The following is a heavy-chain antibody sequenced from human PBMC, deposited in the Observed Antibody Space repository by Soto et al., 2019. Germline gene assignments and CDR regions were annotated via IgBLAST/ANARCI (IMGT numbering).Heavy chain of an antibody. CDR3: ARGCPSVPSCFDY. V-gene: IGHV3-23*01. CDR2: ISGSGGST. J-gene: IGHJ4*02. CDR1: GFTFSSYA. Sequence: GGSLRLSCAASGFTFSSYAMSWVRQAPGKGLEWVSAISGSGGSTYYADSVKGRFTISRENAKNSLYLQMNSLRAEDTAVYYCARGCPSVPSCFDYWAQRTPVTVSS.